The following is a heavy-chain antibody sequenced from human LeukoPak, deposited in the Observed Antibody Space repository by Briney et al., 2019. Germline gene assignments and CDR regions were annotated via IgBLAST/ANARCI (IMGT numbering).Heavy chain of an antibody. CDR1: GYTFTSYD. CDR2: MNPNSGNT. J-gene: IGHJ5*02. Sequence: ASVKVSCKASGYTFTSYDINWVRQATGQGLEWMGWMNPNSGNTGYAQKFQGGVTMTRNTSISTAYMELSSLRSEDTAVYYCARCQLRLYCSSTSCYCRNWFDPWGQGTLVTVSS. CDR3: ARCQLRLYCSSTSCYCRNWFDP. V-gene: IGHV1-8*01. D-gene: IGHD2-2*01.